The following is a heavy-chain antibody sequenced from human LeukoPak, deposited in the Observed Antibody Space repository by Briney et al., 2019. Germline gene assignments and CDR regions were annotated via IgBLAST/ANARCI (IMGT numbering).Heavy chain of an antibody. Sequence: SETLSLTCTVSSGSINSFYWSWIRQPPGKGLEWIGYIYYSGSTYYNPSLKSRVTISVDTSKNQFSLKPSSVTAADTAVYYCARGQLDYGDYHYYYGMDVWGQGTTVTVSS. V-gene: IGHV4-59*08. CDR2: IYYSGST. J-gene: IGHJ6*02. CDR1: SGSINSFY. CDR3: ARGQLDYGDYHYYYGMDV. D-gene: IGHD4-17*01.